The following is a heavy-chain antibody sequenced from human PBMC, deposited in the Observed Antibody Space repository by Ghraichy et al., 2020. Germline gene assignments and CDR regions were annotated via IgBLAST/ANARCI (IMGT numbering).Heavy chain of an antibody. CDR2: INSDGSIT. CDR3: VGDYYGPGY. D-gene: IGHD3-22*01. Sequence: GGSLRLSCVASGFVFSSRWMHWVRQAPGKGLVWVSRINSDGSITQFADSVKGRFSISRDNTKNTLYLHMNSLRAEDTAVYFCVGDYYGPGYWGQGTLVTVSS. CDR1: GFVFSSRW. J-gene: IGHJ4*02. V-gene: IGHV3-74*01.